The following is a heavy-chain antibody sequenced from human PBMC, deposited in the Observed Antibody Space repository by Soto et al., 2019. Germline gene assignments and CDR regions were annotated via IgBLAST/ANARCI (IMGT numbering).Heavy chain of an antibody. Sequence: ASVKVYCKASGYTFTSYDINWGRQATGQGLEWMGWMNPNSGNTGYAQKFQDRVTMTRNTSISTAYMELSSLRSEDTAVYYCARGMYYYGSGSYYNYYYYYGMDVWGQGTTVTVSS. CDR2: MNPNSGNT. CDR3: ARGMYYYGSGSYYNYYYYYGMDV. J-gene: IGHJ6*02. V-gene: IGHV1-8*01. CDR1: GYTFTSYD. D-gene: IGHD3-10*01.